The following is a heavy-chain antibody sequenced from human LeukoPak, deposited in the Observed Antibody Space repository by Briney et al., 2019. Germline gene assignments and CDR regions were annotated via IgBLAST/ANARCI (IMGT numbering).Heavy chain of an antibody. V-gene: IGHV1-46*01. D-gene: IGHD6-13*01. CDR2: INPSGGST. CDR3: ARGQTAGDYYYGMDV. CDR1: GYTFTSYY. Sequence: ASVKVSCKASGYTFTSYYMHWVRQAPGQGLEWMGIINPSGGSTSYAQKFQGRVTMTRDTSTSTVYMELSSLRSEDTAVYYCARGQTAGDYYYGMDVWGQGTTVTVSS. J-gene: IGHJ6*02.